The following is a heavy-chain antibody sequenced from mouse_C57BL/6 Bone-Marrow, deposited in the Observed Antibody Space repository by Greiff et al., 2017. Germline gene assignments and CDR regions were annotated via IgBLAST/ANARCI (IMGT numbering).Heavy chain of an antibody. D-gene: IGHD1-1*01. CDR1: DSEVFPIAY. Sequence: QVQLQQSGSELRSPGSSVKLSCKDFDSEVFPIAYMSWVRQKPGHGFEWIGGILPSIGRTIYGEKFEDKATLDADTLSNTAYLELNSLTSEDSAIYYCARHYYGSSPSWYFDVWGTGTTVTVSS. J-gene: IGHJ1*03. CDR2: ILPSIGRT. V-gene: IGHV15-2*01. CDR3: ARHYYGSSPSWYFDV.